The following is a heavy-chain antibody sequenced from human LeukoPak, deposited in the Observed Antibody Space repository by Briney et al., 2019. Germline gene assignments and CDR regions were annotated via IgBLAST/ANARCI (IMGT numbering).Heavy chain of an antibody. D-gene: IGHD3-22*01. CDR1: GGSFSGYY. V-gene: IGHV4-34*01. Sequence: SETLSLTCAVYGGSFSGYYWSWIRQPPGKGLEWIGEINHSGSTNYNPSLKSRVTISVDTSKNQFSLKLSSVTAADTAVYYCARDQEKEGITMIVVAENWFDPWGQGTLVTVSS. J-gene: IGHJ5*02. CDR2: INHSGST. CDR3: ARDQEKEGITMIVVAENWFDP.